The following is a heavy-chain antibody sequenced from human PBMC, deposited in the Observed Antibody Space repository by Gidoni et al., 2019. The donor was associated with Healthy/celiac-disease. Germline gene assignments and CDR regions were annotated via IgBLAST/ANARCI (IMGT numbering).Heavy chain of an antibody. V-gene: IGHV4-34*01. CDR1: GGSFSGYY. J-gene: IGHJ4*02. Sequence: QVQLQQWGAGLLKPSETLSLTCAVYGGSFSGYYWSWIRQPPGKGLEWIGEINHSGSTNYNPSLKSRVTISVDTSKNQFSLKLSSVTAADTAVYYCARGPFWFREPTLDYWCQGTLVTVSS. CDR3: ARGPFWFREPTLDY. D-gene: IGHD3-10*01. CDR2: INHSGST.